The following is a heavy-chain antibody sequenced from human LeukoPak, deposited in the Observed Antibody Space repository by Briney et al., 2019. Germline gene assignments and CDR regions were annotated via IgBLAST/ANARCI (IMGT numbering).Heavy chain of an antibody. Sequence: PSETLSLTCAVYGGSFSGYYWSWIRQPPGKGLEWIGEINHSGSTNYNPSLKSRVTISVDTSKNQFSLNLSSVTAADTAVYYCARERGRGSYFDYWGQGTLVTVSS. D-gene: IGHD3-16*01. CDR3: ARERGRGSYFDY. V-gene: IGHV4-34*01. J-gene: IGHJ4*02. CDR2: INHSGST. CDR1: GGSFSGYY.